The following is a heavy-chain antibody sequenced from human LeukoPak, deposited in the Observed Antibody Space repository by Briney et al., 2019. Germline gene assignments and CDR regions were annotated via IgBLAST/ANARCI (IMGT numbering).Heavy chain of an antibody. CDR3: ARKTRITIFGVVISALFDP. J-gene: IGHJ5*02. D-gene: IGHD3-3*01. Sequence: SETLSLTCAVYGGSFSGYYWSWIRQPPGKGLEWIGEINHSGSTNYNPSLKSRVTISVDTSKNQFSLKLSSVTAADTAVYYCARKTRITIFGVVISALFDPWGQGTLVTVSS. CDR2: INHSGST. V-gene: IGHV4-34*01. CDR1: GGSFSGYY.